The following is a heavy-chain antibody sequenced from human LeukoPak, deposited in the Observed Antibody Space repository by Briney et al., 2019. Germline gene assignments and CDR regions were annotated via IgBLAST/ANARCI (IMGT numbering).Heavy chain of an antibody. CDR3: AITPRADILTGYYPLGDFDY. D-gene: IGHD3-9*01. CDR1: GYTFTSYG. V-gene: IGHV1-69*13. J-gene: IGHJ4*02. Sequence: AASVKVSCKASGYTFTSYGISWVRQAPGQGLEWMGGIIPIFGTANYAQKFQGRVTITADESTSTAYMELSSLRSEDTAVYYCAITPRADILTGYYPLGDFDYWGQGTLVTVSS. CDR2: IIPIFGTA.